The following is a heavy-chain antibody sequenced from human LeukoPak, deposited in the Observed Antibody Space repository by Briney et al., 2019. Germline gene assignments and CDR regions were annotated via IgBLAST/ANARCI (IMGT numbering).Heavy chain of an antibody. V-gene: IGHV3-30*02. CDR3: AKDKGKNSFDY. J-gene: IGHJ4*02. D-gene: IGHD4-23*01. Sequence: PGGSLRLSCAASGFSFSDYGMHWVRQAPGKGLEWVAFIRYDGTEKYYADSVKGRFTVSRDNSRNTVYLQMDNLRPEDTAVYYCAKDKGKNSFDYWGQGTLVTVSS. CDR2: IRYDGTEK. CDR1: GFSFSDYG.